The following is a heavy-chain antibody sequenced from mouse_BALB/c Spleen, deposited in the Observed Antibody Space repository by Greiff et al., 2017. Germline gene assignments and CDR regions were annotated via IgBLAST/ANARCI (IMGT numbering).Heavy chain of an antibody. CDR3: ARHGHTTVVAWYFDV. Sequence: VQLKESGGDLVKPGGSLKLSCAASGFTFSSYGMSWVRQTPDKRLEWVATISSGGSYTYYPDSVKGRFTISRDNAKNTLYLQMSSLKSEDTAMYYCARHGHTTVVAWYFDVWGAGTTVTVSS. CDR1: GFTFSSYG. CDR2: ISSGGSYT. V-gene: IGHV5-6*01. D-gene: IGHD1-1*01. J-gene: IGHJ1*01.